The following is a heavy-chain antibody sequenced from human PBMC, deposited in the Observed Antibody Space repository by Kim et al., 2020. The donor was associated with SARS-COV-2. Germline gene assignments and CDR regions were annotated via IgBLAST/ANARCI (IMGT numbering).Heavy chain of an antibody. CDR2: IKQDGSEK. J-gene: IGHJ4*02. V-gene: IGHV3-7*03. CDR1: GFTFSSYW. D-gene: IGHD3-3*01. Sequence: GGSLRLSCAASGFTFSSYWMSWVRQAPGKGLEWVANIKQDGSEKYYVDSVKGRFTISRDNAKNSLYLQMNSLRAEDTAVYYCARDHYYDIWSGYKYYFDYWGQGTLVTVSS. CDR3: ARDHYYDIWSGYKYYFDY.